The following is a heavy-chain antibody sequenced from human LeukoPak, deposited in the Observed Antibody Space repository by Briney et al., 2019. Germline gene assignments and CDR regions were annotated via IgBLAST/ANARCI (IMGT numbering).Heavy chain of an antibody. V-gene: IGHV6-1*01. CDR3: ARGTGSLDY. CDR1: GDSVSSKSAS. D-gene: IGHD1-26*01. Sequence: SQTLSLTCAISGDSVSSKSASWNWIRQSPSRGLEWLGRTYSRSKWFNDYAVSVKSRITVNPDTSKNQFSLHLTSVTPDDTAVYYCARGTGSLDYWGQGTLVTVSS. J-gene: IGHJ4*02. CDR2: TYSRSKWFN.